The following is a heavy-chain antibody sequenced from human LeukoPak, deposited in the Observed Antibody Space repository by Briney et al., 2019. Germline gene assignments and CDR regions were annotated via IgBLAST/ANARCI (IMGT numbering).Heavy chain of an antibody. CDR2: INHSGST. CDR3: ARGIGDTSFWSGYKVYYYYYMDV. D-gene: IGHD3-3*01. Sequence: SETLSLTCAVYGGTFSGYYWSWIRQPPGKGLEWIGEINHSGSTNYNPSLKSRVTISVDTSKNQFSLKLSSVTAADTAVYYCARGIGDTSFWSGYKVYYYYYMDVWGKGTTVTVSS. V-gene: IGHV4-34*01. J-gene: IGHJ6*03. CDR1: GGTFSGYY.